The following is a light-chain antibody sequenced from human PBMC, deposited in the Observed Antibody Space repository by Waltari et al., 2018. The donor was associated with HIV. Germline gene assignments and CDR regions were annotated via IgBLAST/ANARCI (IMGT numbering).Light chain of an antibody. V-gene: IGLV3-19*01. CDR3: NSRDSSGSHWV. CDR2: GKD. J-gene: IGLJ3*02. CDR1: SLRNYF. Sequence: SSELTQDPAVSVALGQTVRITCQGDSLRNYFATWYRQKPGQAPCLVIYGKDNRPSGIPDRFSGSRSGNTASLTITGAQAEDEADYYCNSRDSSGSHWVFGGGTKLTVL.